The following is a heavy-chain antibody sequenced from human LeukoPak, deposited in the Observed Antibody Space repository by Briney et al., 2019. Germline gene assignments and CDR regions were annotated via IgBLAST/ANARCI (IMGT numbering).Heavy chain of an antibody. Sequence: GESLKISCKVSGYSFSTYWIAWVRQMPGKGLEWMGIIYPGDSDTRYSPSFQGQVTISADKSISTAYLQWSSLKASDTAMYYCARPGPTVRYFDYWGQGTLVTVSS. J-gene: IGHJ4*02. D-gene: IGHD1-1*01. CDR2: IYPGDSDT. CDR1: GYSFSTYW. V-gene: IGHV5-51*01. CDR3: ARPGPTVRYFDY.